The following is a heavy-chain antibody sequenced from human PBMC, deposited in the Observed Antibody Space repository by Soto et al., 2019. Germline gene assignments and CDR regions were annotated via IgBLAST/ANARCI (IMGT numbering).Heavy chain of an antibody. J-gene: IGHJ4*02. D-gene: IGHD6-13*01. V-gene: IGHV3-23*01. CDR2: ISGSGGST. CDR3: AYSSTPFDY. Sequence: GGSLRLSCAASGFTVSSSYMNWVRQAPGKGLEWVSAISGSGGSTYYADSVKGRFTISRDNSKNTLYLQMNSLRAEDTAVYYCAYSSTPFDYWGQGTLVTVSS. CDR1: GFTVSSSY.